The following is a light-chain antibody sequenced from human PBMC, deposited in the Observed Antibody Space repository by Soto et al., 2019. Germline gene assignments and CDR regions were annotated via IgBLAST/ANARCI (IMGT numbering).Light chain of an antibody. Sequence: DIVMTQSPDSLAVSLGERAIINCKSSQSVLHSPNNRNYLVWYKQKPGQPPKLLIYWASTRESGVSDRFSGSGSGTDFTLTISSLQPEDVEVYYCQQCYTTPWTFGQGTKVEIK. CDR3: QQCYTTPWT. CDR2: WAS. V-gene: IGKV4-1*01. J-gene: IGKJ1*01. CDR1: QSVLHSPNNRNY.